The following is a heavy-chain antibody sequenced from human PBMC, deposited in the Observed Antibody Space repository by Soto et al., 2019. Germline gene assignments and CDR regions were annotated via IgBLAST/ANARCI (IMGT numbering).Heavy chain of an antibody. CDR2: IYYSGST. CDR1: GGSISSGGYY. J-gene: IGHJ4*02. V-gene: IGHV4-31*03. D-gene: IGHD3-22*01. CDR3: ARAHYDSSGYYYTFDY. Sequence: QVQLQESGPGLVKPSQTLSLTCTVSGGSISSGGYYWSWIRQHPGKGLEWIGYIYYSGSTYYNPSLKSRVTISVDTSKNQFSLKLSSVTAADTAVYYCARAHYDSSGYYYTFDYWGQGTLVTVSS.